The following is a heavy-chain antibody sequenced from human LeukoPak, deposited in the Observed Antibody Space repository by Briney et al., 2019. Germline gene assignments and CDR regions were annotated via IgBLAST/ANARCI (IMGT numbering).Heavy chain of an antibody. CDR3: ARDLRVGSGYDT. CDR2: ISGSGTTT. Sequence: GGSLRLSCAASGFTFGDYYMTWIRQAPGKGLEWVAYISGSGTTTQYADSLKGRFTISRDNAKNSLYLQMNSLRAEDTAVYYCARDLRVGSGYDTWGQGTLVTVSS. V-gene: IGHV3-11*04. CDR1: GFTFGDYY. J-gene: IGHJ4*02. D-gene: IGHD5-12*01.